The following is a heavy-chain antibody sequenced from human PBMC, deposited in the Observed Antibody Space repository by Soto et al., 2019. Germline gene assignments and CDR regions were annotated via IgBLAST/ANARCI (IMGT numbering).Heavy chain of an antibody. V-gene: IGHV3-21*01. Sequence: GGSLGLSCASAGFTFSSYSMNWVRQAPGKGLEWVSSISSSSSYIYYADSVKGRFTISRDNAKNSLYLQMNSLRAEDTAVYYCAKYGSYNGAPYFDYWGQGTLVTVSS. CDR3: AKYGSYNGAPYFDY. D-gene: IGHD1-26*01. J-gene: IGHJ4*02. CDR2: ISSSSSYI. CDR1: GFTFSSYS.